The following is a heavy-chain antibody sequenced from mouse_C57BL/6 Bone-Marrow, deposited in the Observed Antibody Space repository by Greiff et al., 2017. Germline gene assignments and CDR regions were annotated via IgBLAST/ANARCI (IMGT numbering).Heavy chain of an antibody. V-gene: IGHV1-81*01. CDR1: GYTFTSYG. CDR3: ARSGNDYSWFAY. Sequence: VKLMESGAELARPGASVKLSCKASGYTFTSYGISWVKQRTGQGLEWIGEIYPRSGNTYYNEKFKGKATLTADKSSSTAYMELRSLTSEDSAVYFCARSGNDYSWFAYWGQGTLVTVSA. J-gene: IGHJ3*01. D-gene: IGHD2-4*01. CDR2: IYPRSGNT.